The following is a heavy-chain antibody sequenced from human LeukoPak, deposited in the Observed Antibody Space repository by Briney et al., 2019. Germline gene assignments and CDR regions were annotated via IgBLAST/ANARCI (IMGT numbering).Heavy chain of an antibody. Sequence: GASVKVSCKASGFTFTSSAMQWVRQARGQRLEWIGWIVVGSGNTNYAQKFQERVTITRDMSTSTAYMEPSSLRSEDTAVYYCAADVDTAMGPWGQGTLVTVSS. CDR3: AADVDTAMGP. J-gene: IGHJ5*02. CDR2: IVVGSGNT. D-gene: IGHD5-18*01. V-gene: IGHV1-58*02. CDR1: GFTFTSSA.